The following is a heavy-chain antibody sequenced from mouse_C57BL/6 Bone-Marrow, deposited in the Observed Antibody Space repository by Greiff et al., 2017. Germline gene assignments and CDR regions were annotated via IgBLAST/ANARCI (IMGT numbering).Heavy chain of an antibody. CDR1: GYAFTNYL. Sequence: QVQLQQSGAELVRPGTSVKVSCKASGYAFTNYLIEWVKQRPGQGLEWIGVINPGSGGTNYNEKFKGKATLTAAKSSSTAYMQLSSLTSEDSAVYFCATHYYYGSSYEDYWGQGTTLTVSS. CDR3: ATHYYYGSSYEDY. J-gene: IGHJ2*01. D-gene: IGHD1-1*01. V-gene: IGHV1-54*01. CDR2: INPGSGGT.